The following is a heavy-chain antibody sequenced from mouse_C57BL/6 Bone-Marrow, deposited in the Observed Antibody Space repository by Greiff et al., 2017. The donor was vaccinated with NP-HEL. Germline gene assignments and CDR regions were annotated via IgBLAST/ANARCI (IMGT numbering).Heavy chain of an antibody. Sequence: QVQLQQPGAELVKPGASVKLSCKASGYTFTSYWMHWVKQRPGQGLEWIGMIHPNSGSTNYNEKFKSKATLTVDKSSSTAYMQLSSPTSEDSAVYYCAPGLAYWGQGTLVTVSA. V-gene: IGHV1-64*01. J-gene: IGHJ3*01. CDR3: APGLAY. CDR1: GYTFTSYW. CDR2: IHPNSGST.